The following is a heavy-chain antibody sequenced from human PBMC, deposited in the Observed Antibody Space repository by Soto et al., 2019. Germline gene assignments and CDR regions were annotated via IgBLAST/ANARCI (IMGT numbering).Heavy chain of an antibody. D-gene: IGHD6-19*01. CDR3: PKTVGWTFDY. Sequence: VQLLESGGGLVQPGGSLRLSCAASGVTFSSYAMSWVRQAPGKGLEWVSAIRGSGGSTYYADSVKGRFTISRDNSKNTLYLQMNSLRAEDTSVYYCPKTVGWTFDYWGQGPLVTVSS. V-gene: IGHV3-23*01. J-gene: IGHJ4*02. CDR2: IRGSGGST. CDR1: GVTFSSYA.